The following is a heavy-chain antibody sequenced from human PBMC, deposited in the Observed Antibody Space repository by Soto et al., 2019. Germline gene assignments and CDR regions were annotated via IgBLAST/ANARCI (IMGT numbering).Heavy chain of an antibody. CDR3: ARNRFGKLRSWFDP. CDR2: ISAYNGNT. V-gene: IGHV1-18*01. J-gene: IGHJ5*02. Sequence: GASVKVSCKASGGTFSSYAISWVRQAPGQGLEWMGWISAYNGNTNYAQKLQGRVTMTTDTSTSTAYMELRSLRSDDTAVYYCARNRFGKLRSWFDPWGQGTLVTVSS. D-gene: IGHD3-10*01. CDR1: GGTFSSYA.